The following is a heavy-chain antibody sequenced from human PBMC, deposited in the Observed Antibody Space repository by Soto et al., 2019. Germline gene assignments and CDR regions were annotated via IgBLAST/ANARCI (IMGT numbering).Heavy chain of an antibody. J-gene: IGHJ5*01. CDR2: IGGSGATT. CDR3: AKDRLSSPCTWFDS. V-gene: IGHV3-23*01. CDR1: GFTFDNYA. Sequence: EVQLLESGGGLVQPGGSLRLSCAASGFTFDNYAMSWVRQAPGKGLEWVSGIGGSGATTYYADSVKGRFTISRDNSKNTLYLQMNSLRAEDTAVYYCAKDRLSSPCTWFDSWGQGTLVTVSS. D-gene: IGHD5-12*01.